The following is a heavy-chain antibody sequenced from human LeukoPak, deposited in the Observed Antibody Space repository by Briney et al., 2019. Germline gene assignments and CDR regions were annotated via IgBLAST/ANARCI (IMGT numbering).Heavy chain of an antibody. CDR3: ARSYNSGSYYPYYFEY. CDR2: IYYTGST. Sequence: PSETLSLTCTVSGGSISSHFWSWVRQPPGKGLEWIGNIYYTGSTNYNPSLKSRVTMSVDTSKNQFSLKLNSVTAADMAVYYCARSYNSGSYYPYYFEYWGQGTLVTVSS. J-gene: IGHJ4*02. V-gene: IGHV4-59*11. D-gene: IGHD3-10*01. CDR1: GGSISSHF.